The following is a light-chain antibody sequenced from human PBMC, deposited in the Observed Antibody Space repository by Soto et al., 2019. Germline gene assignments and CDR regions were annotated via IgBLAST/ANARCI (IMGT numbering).Light chain of an antibody. Sequence: QSVLTQPPSVSGAPGQRVTISCTGSSSNIGAGYDVHWYKQLPGTAPKLLIYGNSNRPSGVPDRFSGSKSGTSASLAITGLQAEDEGDYYCQSYDSSLSVVFRAGTELTVL. CDR3: QSYDSSLSVV. J-gene: IGLJ2*01. CDR2: GNS. V-gene: IGLV1-40*01. CDR1: SSNIGAGYD.